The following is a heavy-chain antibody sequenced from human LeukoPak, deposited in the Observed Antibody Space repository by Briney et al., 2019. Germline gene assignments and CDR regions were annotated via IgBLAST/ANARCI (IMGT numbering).Heavy chain of an antibody. CDR2: IRYDGSNK. V-gene: IGHV3-30*02. D-gene: IGHD2-15*01. CDR3: AKEVGDTVAVVARYEPLFDY. Sequence: GGSLRLSCAASRFTFSNYGMHWVRQAPGKGLEWVAFIRYDGSNKYYADSVKGRFTISRDNSKNTLWLQMNSLRAEDTAVYYCAKEVGDTVAVVARYEPLFDYWGQGTLVTVSS. CDR1: RFTFSNYG. J-gene: IGHJ4*02.